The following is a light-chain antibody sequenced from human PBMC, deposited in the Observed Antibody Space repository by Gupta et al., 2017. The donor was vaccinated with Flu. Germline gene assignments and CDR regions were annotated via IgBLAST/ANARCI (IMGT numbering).Light chain of an antibody. J-gene: IGLJ1*01. Sequence: QSALTQPASVSGSPGQSITISCTGNDFSGYKYFSWYRQHPGKAPELMIYDVSNRPSGVSNRFSGSKSGNTASLTISGLQAEDEADYYCSSYTSSTTVFGTGTKVTVL. CDR2: DVS. CDR1: DFSGYKY. V-gene: IGLV2-14*03. CDR3: SSYTSSTTV.